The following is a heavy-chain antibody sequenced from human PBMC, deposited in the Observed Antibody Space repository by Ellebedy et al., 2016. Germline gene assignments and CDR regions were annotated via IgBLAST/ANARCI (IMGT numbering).Heavy chain of an antibody. D-gene: IGHD4-17*01. V-gene: IGHV3-21*01. J-gene: IGHJ5*02. CDR2: ISSSSSYI. CDR3: AGHLYGDYGGNWFDP. CDR1: GFTFSSYS. Sequence: GGSLRLSCAASGFTFSSYSMNRVRQAPGKGLEWVSSISSSSSYIYYADSVKGRFTISRDNAKNSLYLQMNSLRAEDTAVYYCAGHLYGDYGGNWFDPWGQGTLVTVSS.